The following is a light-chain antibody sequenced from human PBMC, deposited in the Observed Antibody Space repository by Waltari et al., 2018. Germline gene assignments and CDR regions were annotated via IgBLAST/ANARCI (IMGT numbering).Light chain of an antibody. Sequence: SYELTQPPSVSVSPGQTARITCSGDVLPNQYTYWYQQKPGQAPLLVIFKDTERPSEIPERFSGSTSGTTVTLTISGVQAEDEADYYCQSADSSNIWVFGGGTKLTVL. J-gene: IGLJ3*02. CDR2: KDT. CDR3: QSADSSNIWV. CDR1: VLPNQY. V-gene: IGLV3-25*03.